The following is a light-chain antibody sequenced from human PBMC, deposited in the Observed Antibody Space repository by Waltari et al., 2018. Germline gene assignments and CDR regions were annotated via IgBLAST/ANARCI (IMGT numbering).Light chain of an antibody. J-gene: IGKJ3*01. CDR1: QSVLYSSNNKNH. V-gene: IGKV4-1*01. CDR2: WAS. CDR3: QQYYATPRT. Sequence: DIVMIQSPDPLAVSLGERATINCKSSQSVLYSSNNKNHLAWYQQKPGQSPKLLIYWASTRESGVPDRFSGSGSGTDFTLTISSLQAEDVAVYYCQQYYATPRTFGPGTKVDIK.